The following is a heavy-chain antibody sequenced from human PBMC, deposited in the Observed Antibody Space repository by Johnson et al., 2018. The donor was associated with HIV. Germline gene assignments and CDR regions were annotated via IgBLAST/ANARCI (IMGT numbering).Heavy chain of an antibody. V-gene: IGHV3-30-3*01. CDR3: ARGLNCTNGVCYTGAFDI. CDR2: ISYDGSNK. CDR1: GFSFSDHY. Sequence: QVQLVESGGGLVQPGGSLRLSCAASGFSFSDHYMDWVRQAPGKGLEWVAVISYDGSNKYYADSVKGRFTISRDNSKNTLYLQMNSLRAEDTAVYYCARGLNCTNGVCYTGAFDIWGQGTMVTVSS. J-gene: IGHJ3*02. D-gene: IGHD2-8*01.